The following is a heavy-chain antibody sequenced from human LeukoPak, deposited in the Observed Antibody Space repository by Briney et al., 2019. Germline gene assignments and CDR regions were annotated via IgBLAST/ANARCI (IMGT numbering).Heavy chain of an antibody. Sequence: GGSLRLSCAASGFTFSSYAMSWVRQAPGKGLEWVSGISGGADRTNYADSVKGRFTISRDNSKNTLYLQMNSLRAEDTAVYYCAKHPFYRTSDAFDIWGQGTMVTVSS. J-gene: IGHJ3*02. CDR1: GFTFSSYA. CDR3: AKHPFYRTSDAFDI. V-gene: IGHV3-23*01. CDR2: ISGGADRT. D-gene: IGHD1/OR15-1a*01.